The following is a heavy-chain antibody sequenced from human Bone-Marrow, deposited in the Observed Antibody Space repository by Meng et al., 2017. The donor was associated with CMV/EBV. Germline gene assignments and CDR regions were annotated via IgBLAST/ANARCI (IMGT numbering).Heavy chain of an antibody. CDR3: ARGRVGTTTYYYDSSGYLRPPDY. J-gene: IGHJ4*02. CDR2: IIPIFGTA. CDR1: GGTFSSYA. V-gene: IGHV1-69*06. D-gene: IGHD3-22*01. Sequence: SVKVSCKASGGTFSSYAISWVRQAPGQGLEWMGGIIPIFGTANYAQKFQGRVTITADKSTSTAYMELSSLRSEDTAVYYCARGRVGTTTYYYDSSGYLRPPDYWGQGTLVTVSS.